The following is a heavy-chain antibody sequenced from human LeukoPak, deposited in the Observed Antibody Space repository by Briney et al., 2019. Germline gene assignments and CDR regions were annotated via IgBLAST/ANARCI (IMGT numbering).Heavy chain of an antibody. CDR2: ISSYNGNT. CDR3: ARPFMEQLVPFDP. V-gene: IGHV1-18*01. J-gene: IGHJ5*02. D-gene: IGHD6-13*01. Sequence: GASVKFSCKASGYTFTSFGISWVRQAPGQGLEWMGWISSYNGNTNYAQKFQGRVTLTTDTSTNTAYMVLRSLRSDDTAVYYCARPFMEQLVPFDPWGQGTLVTVSS. CDR1: GYTFTSFG.